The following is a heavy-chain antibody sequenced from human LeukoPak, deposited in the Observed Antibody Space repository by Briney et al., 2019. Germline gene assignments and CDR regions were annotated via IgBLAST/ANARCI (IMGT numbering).Heavy chain of an antibody. CDR3: ARARSDYYKNEPWNFDY. CDR2: IYQSGST. J-gene: IGHJ4*02. CDR1: GGSISSGGYS. V-gene: IGHV4-30-2*01. D-gene: IGHD3-22*01. Sequence: SETLSLTCAVSGGSISSGGYSWSWLRQPPGKGLEWIGYIYQSGSTYYNPSLKSRVTISVDRSKNQFSLKLSSVTAADTAVYYCARARSDYYKNEPWNFDYWGQGTLVTVSS.